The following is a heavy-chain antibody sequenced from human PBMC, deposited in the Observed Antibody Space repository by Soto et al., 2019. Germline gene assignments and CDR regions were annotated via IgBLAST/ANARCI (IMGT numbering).Heavy chain of an antibody. D-gene: IGHD4-17*01. CDR1: GFTFNTYG. V-gene: IGHV3-33*01. CDR2: IWYDGTQK. CDR3: ARAGGTTVTGLWHFDS. Sequence: QVQLEESGGGVVQPGRSLRLSCEASGFTFNTYGMHWVRQPPGKGLEWLAAIWYDGTQKNYADSVKGRFIISSYNSKKTLYLEMNSPRAEDTAVYYCARAGGTTVTGLWHFDSWGQGTLVTVSS. J-gene: IGHJ4*02.